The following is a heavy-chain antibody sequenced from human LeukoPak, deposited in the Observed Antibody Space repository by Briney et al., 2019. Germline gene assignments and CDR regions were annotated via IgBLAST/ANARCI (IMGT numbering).Heavy chain of an antibody. CDR3: AKDFGIYDTTTDY. CDR1: GFTFSTYD. Sequence: GGSLRLSCVASGFTFSTYDMNWVRQTTGKGLEWVSAIGTTDDTYYPGSMKGRITISRENAKNSLYLQMNSLTAGDTAVYYCAKDFGIYDTTTDYWGQGTLVTVSS. CDR2: IGTTDDT. J-gene: IGHJ4*02. V-gene: IGHV3-13*01. D-gene: IGHD2/OR15-2a*01.